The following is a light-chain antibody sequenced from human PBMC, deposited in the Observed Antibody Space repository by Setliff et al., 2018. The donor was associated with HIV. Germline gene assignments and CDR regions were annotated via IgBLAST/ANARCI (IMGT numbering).Light chain of an antibody. CDR3: CSYAGGDTWI. CDR1: SSDIGDYES. CDR2: DVT. V-gene: IGLV2-23*02. Sequence: QSALTQPASVSGSPGQSITISCTGSSSDIGDYESVSWYQQHPVEVPKLMIYDVTKRPSGVSNRFSASKSGNTASLTISGLQAEDEAHYYCCSYAGGDTWIFGGGTKGTVL. J-gene: IGLJ2*01.